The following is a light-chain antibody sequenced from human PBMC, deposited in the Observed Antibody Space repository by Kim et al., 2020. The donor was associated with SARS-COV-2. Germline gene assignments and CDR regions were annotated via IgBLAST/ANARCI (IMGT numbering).Light chain of an antibody. CDR1: VSSNY. CDR2: GAS. Sequence: VSSNYLAWYQQKPGQAPRLLIYGASSRATGIPDRFSGSGSGTDFTLTISRLEPEDFAVYYCQQYGSSKTFGQGTKVDIK. CDR3: QQYGSSKT. V-gene: IGKV3-20*01. J-gene: IGKJ1*01.